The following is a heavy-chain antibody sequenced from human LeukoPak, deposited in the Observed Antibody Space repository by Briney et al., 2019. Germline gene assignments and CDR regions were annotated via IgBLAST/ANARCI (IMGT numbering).Heavy chain of an antibody. CDR1: GGSISSSSYY. CDR2: IYYSGST. V-gene: IGHV4-39*01. Sequence: SETLSLTCTVSGGSISSSSYYWGWIRQPPGKGLEWIGSIYYSGSTYYNPSLKSRVTISVDTSKNQFSLKLSSVTAADTAVYYCARLTTRTPGAGAFDIWGQGTMVTVSS. J-gene: IGHJ3*02. D-gene: IGHD1-1*01. CDR3: ARLTTRTPGAGAFDI.